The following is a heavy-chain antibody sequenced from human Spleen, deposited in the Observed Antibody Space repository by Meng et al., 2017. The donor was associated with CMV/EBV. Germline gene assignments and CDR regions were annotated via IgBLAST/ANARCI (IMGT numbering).Heavy chain of an antibody. Sequence: SETLSLTCSVSGTSFLSNTFYWTWIRQPPGKGLEWIGYIYDSGGTNYNPSLKSRVTLSVDTSKNQFSLNPTSVTAADTAVYYCARGMGFWSGPRDYFAYWGQGTLVTVSS. CDR1: GTSFLSNTFY. D-gene: IGHD3-3*01. J-gene: IGHJ4*02. CDR2: IYDSGGT. V-gene: IGHV4-61*01. CDR3: ARGMGFWSGPRDYFAY.